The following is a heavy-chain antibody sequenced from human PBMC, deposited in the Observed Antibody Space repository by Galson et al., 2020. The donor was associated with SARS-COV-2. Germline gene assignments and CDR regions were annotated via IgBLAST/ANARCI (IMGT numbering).Heavy chain of an antibody. CDR3: ARDWRSVRGVPSYYFDY. Sequence: GGSLRLSCAASGFTFSSYGMHWVRQAPGKGLEWVAVIWYDGSNKYYADSVKGRFTISRDNSKNTLYLQMNSLRAEDTAVYYCARDWRSVRGVPSYYFDYWGQGTLVTVSS. D-gene: IGHD3-10*01. J-gene: IGHJ4*02. CDR2: IWYDGSNK. CDR1: GFTFSSYG. V-gene: IGHV3-33*01.